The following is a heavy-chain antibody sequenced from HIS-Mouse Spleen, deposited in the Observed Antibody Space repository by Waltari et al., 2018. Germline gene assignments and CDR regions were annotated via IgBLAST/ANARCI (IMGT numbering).Heavy chain of an antibody. CDR3: ARGGMWDSVVVVAYPDNFQH. J-gene: IGHJ1*01. D-gene: IGHD2-15*01. CDR2: INPNSGGT. Sequence: SGYTFTGYYMHWVRQAPGQGLGWMGWINPNSGGTNYAQKFQGRVTMTRDTSISTAYMELSRLRSDDTAGYYCARGGMWDSVVVVAYPDNFQHWGQGTLVTVSS. CDR1: GYTFTGYY. V-gene: IGHV1-2*02.